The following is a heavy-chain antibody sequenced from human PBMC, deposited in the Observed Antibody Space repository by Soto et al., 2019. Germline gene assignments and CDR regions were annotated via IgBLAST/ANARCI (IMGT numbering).Heavy chain of an antibody. V-gene: IGHV1-69*12. CDR1: GGTFSSYA. J-gene: IGHJ5*02. CDR2: IIPIFGTA. Sequence: QVQLVQSGAEVKKPGSSVKVSCKASGGTFSSYAISWVRQAPGQGLEWMGGIIPIFGTANYAQKFQGRVTITADESTSTADMELSSLRSEDTAVYYCARDVRPRIAAAGPNWFDPWGQGTLVTVSS. CDR3: ARDVRPRIAAAGPNWFDP. D-gene: IGHD6-13*01.